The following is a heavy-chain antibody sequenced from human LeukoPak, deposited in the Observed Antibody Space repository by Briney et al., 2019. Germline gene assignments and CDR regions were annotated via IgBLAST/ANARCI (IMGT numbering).Heavy chain of an antibody. D-gene: IGHD1-7*01. V-gene: IGHV3-30*09. CDR1: GFTFSDYA. CDR2: ISKDGSDK. Sequence: GGSLRLSCAASGFTFSDYAMHWVRQAPGKGLEWVAVISKDGSDKYYPGSARGRFAISRDNSKNTIYLQMDSLRAEDTAIYYCARDYWWNYDYWGQGTLVTVSS. CDR3: ARDYWWNYDY. J-gene: IGHJ4*02.